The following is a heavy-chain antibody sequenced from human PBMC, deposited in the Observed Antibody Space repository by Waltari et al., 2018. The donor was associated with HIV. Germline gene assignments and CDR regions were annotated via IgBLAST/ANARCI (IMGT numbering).Heavy chain of an antibody. CDR2: LSGSGIPA. CDR1: GFNFRNFA. Sequence: EVQLLESGGGLVQPGGSLRLSCAASGFNFRNFAMSWVRQAPGKGPECDSALSGSGIPASYADYVKCRFTIYRDFSNNTLCLQMNNLRAEDTAVYFCAKSMRDLRPSAFDVWGQGTMVAISS. J-gene: IGHJ3*01. CDR3: AKSMRDLRPSAFDV. D-gene: IGHD2-8*01. V-gene: IGHV3-23*01.